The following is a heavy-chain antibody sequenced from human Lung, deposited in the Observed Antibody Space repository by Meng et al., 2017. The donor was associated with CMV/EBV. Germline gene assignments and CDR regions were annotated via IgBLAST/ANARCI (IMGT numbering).Heavy chain of an antibody. CDR3: ARVYCSGGSCYSPFDY. Sequence: ASVXVSCKASGYTFSDYGIGWVRQAPGQGLEWMGWINSYSGHTNYAQKLQGRVTMTTDTSTSSAYMELRSLRSDDTAVYYCARVYCSGGSCYSPFDYWGQGXLVTVSS. V-gene: IGHV1-18*01. J-gene: IGHJ4*02. CDR2: INSYSGHT. CDR1: GYTFSDYG. D-gene: IGHD2-15*01.